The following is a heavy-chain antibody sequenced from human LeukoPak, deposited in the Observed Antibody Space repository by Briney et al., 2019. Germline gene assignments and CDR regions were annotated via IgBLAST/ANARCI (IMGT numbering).Heavy chain of an antibody. D-gene: IGHD5-24*01. CDR3: AKAPVEMATITVTDY. V-gene: IGHV3-23*01. CDR2: ISGSGGST. Sequence: GGSLRLSCAASGFTFSSYAMSWVRQAPGKGLEWDSAISGSGGSTYYADSVKGRFTISRDNSKNTLYLQMNSLRAEDTAVYYCAKAPVEMATITVTDYWGQGTLVTVSS. J-gene: IGHJ4*02. CDR1: GFTFSSYA.